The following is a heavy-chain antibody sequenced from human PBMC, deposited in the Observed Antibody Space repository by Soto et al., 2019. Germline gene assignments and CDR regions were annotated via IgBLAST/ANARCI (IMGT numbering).Heavy chain of an antibody. CDR2: IYNTGST. CDR1: GGSISSRGYW. CDR3: ARHPRDDYNYGGSGIFDY. Sequence: SETLSLTCTVSGGSISSRGYWWAWIRQPPGKGLEWIGNIYNTGSTYYNPSLESRVTISVDTSKNQFSLKLNSVTAADTAVYYCARHPRDDYNYGGSGIFDYWGQGALVTVSS. D-gene: IGHD4-4*01. V-gene: IGHV4-39*01. J-gene: IGHJ4*02.